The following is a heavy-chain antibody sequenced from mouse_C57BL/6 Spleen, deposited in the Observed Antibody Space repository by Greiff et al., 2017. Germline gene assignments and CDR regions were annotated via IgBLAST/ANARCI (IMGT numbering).Heavy chain of an antibody. CDR3: ARPYYGSSYGVAY. Sequence: EVQLQQSGPELVKPGDSVKISCKASGYSFTGYFMNWVMQSHGKSLEWIGRINPYNCDTFYNQKFKGKATLTVDKSSSTAHMERRSLTSEDSAVYYCARPYYGSSYGVAYWGQGTLVTVSA. D-gene: IGHD1-1*01. V-gene: IGHV1-20*01. CDR1: GYSFTGYF. J-gene: IGHJ3*01. CDR2: INPYNCDT.